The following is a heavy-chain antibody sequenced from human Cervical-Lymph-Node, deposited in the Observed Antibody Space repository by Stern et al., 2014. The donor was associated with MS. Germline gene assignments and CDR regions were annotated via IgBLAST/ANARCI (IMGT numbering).Heavy chain of an antibody. CDR3: ARSRLTDYDTSGFDY. J-gene: IGHJ4*02. D-gene: IGHD3-22*01. V-gene: IGHV3-33*01. Sequence: VQLAESWGGVVQPGRTLRLSCAASGFSFSRYGMHWVRQAPDRELEGVAVIWYGEADNYYADSVKGRFTVSRDDSKSTMYLQMNNLRAEDTAVYYCARSRLTDYDTSGFDYWGQGTLVTVSS. CDR1: GFSFSRYG. CDR2: IWYGEADN.